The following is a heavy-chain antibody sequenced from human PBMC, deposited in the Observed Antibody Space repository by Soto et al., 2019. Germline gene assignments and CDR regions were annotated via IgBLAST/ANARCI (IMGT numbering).Heavy chain of an antibody. D-gene: IGHD1-20*01. CDR1: GGSISSYY. V-gene: IGHV4-4*07. Sequence: QVRDRVSRRQNPSETLSLTCTVSGGSISSYYWSWIRQPAGKGLEWIGRIYTSGSTNYNPSLKSRVTMSVDTSKNQFSLKLSSVNAADTAVYYCARAPKSYNWKSDAFDIWGQGTMVTVSS. J-gene: IGHJ3*02. CDR2: IYTSGST. CDR3: ARAPKSYNWKSDAFDI.